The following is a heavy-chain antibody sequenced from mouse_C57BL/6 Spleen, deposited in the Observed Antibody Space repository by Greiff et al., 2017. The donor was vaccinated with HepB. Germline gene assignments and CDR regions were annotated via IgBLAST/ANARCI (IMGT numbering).Heavy chain of an antibody. Sequence: EVQGVESGAELVKPGASVKLSCTASGFNIKDYYMHWVKQRTEQGLEWIGRIDPDDGETKYAPKFQGKATITADTSSNTAYLQLSSLTSEDTAVYYCARSGYYGQYYFDYWGQGTTLTVSS. CDR2: IDPDDGET. CDR1: GFNIKDYY. V-gene: IGHV14-2*01. J-gene: IGHJ2*01. CDR3: ARSGYYGQYYFDY. D-gene: IGHD1-1*01.